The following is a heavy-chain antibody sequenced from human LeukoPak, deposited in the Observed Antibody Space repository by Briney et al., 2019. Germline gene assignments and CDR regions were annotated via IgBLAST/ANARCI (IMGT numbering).Heavy chain of an antibody. CDR1: GFTSIAYA. CDR3: ARNQQLGGHSYYYYGMDV. D-gene: IGHD3-16*01. V-gene: IGHV3-23*01. J-gene: IGHJ6*02. Sequence: GGSLRLSCVGSGFTSIAYALTWARQAPGKGLEWVSGISGGGVTTYYADSVKGRFTISRDNSRNTLYLQMNSLRADDTAIYYCARNQQLGGHSYYYYGMDVWGQGTTVTVSS. CDR2: ISGGGVTT.